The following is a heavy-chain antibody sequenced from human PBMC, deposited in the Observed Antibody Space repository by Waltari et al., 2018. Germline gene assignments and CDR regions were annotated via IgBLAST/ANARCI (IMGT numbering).Heavy chain of an antibody. D-gene: IGHD6-13*01. J-gene: IGHJ4*02. CDR2: ISAYNGNT. Sequence: QVQLVQSGAEVKKPGASVKVSCKASGYTFTSYGISWVRQAPGQGLEWMGWISAYNGNTNDAQKLQGRVTRTTDTSTSTAYMELRSLRSDDTAVYYCARDWTTIHIAAAGNFDYWGQGTLVTVSS. CDR3: ARDWTTIHIAAAGNFDY. V-gene: IGHV1-18*01. CDR1: GYTFTSYG.